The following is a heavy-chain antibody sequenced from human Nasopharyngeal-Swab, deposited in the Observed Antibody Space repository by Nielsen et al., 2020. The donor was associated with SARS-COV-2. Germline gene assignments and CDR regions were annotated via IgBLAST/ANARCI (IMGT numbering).Heavy chain of an antibody. J-gene: IGHJ4*02. D-gene: IGHD4-17*01. CDR1: GYTFNNYW. V-gene: IGHV5-51*01. Sequence: GESLKISCKGSGYTFNNYWIGWVRQMPGKGLEWMGVIYPGDSDIKYSPSFRGQVTISADKSINAVYLQWSSLKASDSAMYFCARHPGDYHDRGGFDLWGQGTLVTVSS. CDR2: IYPGDSDI. CDR3: ARHPGDYHDRGGFDL.